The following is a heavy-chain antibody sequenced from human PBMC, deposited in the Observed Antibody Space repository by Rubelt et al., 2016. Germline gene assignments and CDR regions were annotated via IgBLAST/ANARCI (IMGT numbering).Heavy chain of an antibody. CDR3: ARDHDFCDYGWNDAFDI. V-gene: IGHV3-21*01. Sequence: RGLDWVSSISSSSDYIYYADSVKGRFTISRDNVKNSLYLQMNSLRAEDTAVYYCARDHDFCDYGWNDAFDIWGQGTMVTVSS. D-gene: IGHD4-17*01. CDR2: ISSSSDYI. J-gene: IGHJ3*02.